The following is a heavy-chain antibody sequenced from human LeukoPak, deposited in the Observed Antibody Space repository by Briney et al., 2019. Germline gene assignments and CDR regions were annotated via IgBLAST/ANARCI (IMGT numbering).Heavy chain of an antibody. J-gene: IGHJ4*02. CDR2: IFQSGST. CDR1: GGSISSSSNY. Sequence: SETLSLTCTVSGGSISSSSNYWAWIRQPPGKGLEWMGSIFQSGSTYYNPSLESRLTIPIDTSKNQFSLKLTSVTAADTAVYYCARQNSYVYYFDYWGQGTLVTVSS. CDR3: ARQNSYVYYFDY. D-gene: IGHD3-16*01. V-gene: IGHV4-39*01.